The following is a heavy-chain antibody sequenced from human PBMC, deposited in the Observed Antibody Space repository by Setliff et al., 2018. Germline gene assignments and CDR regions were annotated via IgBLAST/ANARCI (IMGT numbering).Heavy chain of an antibody. J-gene: IGHJ4*02. CDR2: INIGGGSA. V-gene: IGHV1-46*02. D-gene: IGHD3-22*01. CDR3: ARINFYVSSGYYYAPDY. CDR1: GYTFNSYV. Sequence: ASVKVSCKASGYTFNSYVIHWVRQAPGQGPEWLGIINIGGGSASYAQKFQGRVTMTIDTSTDTVYMELRSLKSDDTALYYCARINFYVSSGYYYAPDYWGQGTLVTVSS.